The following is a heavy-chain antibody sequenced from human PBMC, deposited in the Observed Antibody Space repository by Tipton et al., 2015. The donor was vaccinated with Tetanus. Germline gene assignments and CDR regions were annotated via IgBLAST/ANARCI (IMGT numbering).Heavy chain of an antibody. CDR1: GFTFSSYA. J-gene: IGHJ6*02. CDR3: ARDYGGTTYYYYYGMDV. D-gene: IGHD4-23*01. CDR2: INQDGTES. V-gene: IGHV3-7*01. Sequence: GSLRLSCAASGFTFSSYAMSWVRQAPGKGLEWVGNINQDGTESYYVDSMKDRFTISRDNAKNSLYLQMNSLRAEDTAVYYCARDYGGTTYYYYYGMDVWGQGTTVTVSS.